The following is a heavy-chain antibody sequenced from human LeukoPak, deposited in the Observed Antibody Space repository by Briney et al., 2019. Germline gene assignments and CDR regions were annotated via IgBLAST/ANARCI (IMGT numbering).Heavy chain of an antibody. Sequence: SQTLSLTCAISGDSVSSNDAAWNWIRQSPSRGLEWLGRTYYRPKWYNDYAVSVKSRITITPDTFKNQFSLQLTSVTPEDTAVYYCARNSMFDYWGQGTLVTVSS. CDR1: GDSVSSNDAA. CDR2: TYYRPKWYN. V-gene: IGHV6-1*01. CDR3: ARNSMFDY. D-gene: IGHD4-23*01. J-gene: IGHJ4*02.